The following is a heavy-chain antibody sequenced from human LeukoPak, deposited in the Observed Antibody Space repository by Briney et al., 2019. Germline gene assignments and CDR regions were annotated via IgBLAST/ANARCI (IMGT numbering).Heavy chain of an antibody. CDR1: GFTLSLYS. D-gene: IGHD3-3*01. Sequence: GGSLRLSCTASGFTLSLYSMHWVRQAPGKGPEWVSSIGRSSQYIYYGDSVRGRFTISRDNAKSSLYLDMNSPRAEDTAVYYCARDASNIDFAPYFYYMDVWGKGTTVTVSS. CDR2: IGRSSQYI. CDR3: ARDASNIDFAPYFYYMDV. J-gene: IGHJ6*03. V-gene: IGHV3-21*01.